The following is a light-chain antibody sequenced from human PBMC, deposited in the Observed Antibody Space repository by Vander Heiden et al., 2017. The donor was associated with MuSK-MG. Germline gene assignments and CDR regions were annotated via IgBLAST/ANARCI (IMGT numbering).Light chain of an antibody. CDR1: SLRSYY. Sequence: SSELTQDPAVSVALGQPVRITCQVDSLRSYYASWYQQKPGHAPVLVIYGKNNRPAAIPDRFSGAISGNTASLTTTGAQAEEEADYYCNSRDSSGNHYVFGTGTKVTVL. CDR3: NSRDSSGNHYV. V-gene: IGLV3-19*01. J-gene: IGLJ1*01. CDR2: GKN.